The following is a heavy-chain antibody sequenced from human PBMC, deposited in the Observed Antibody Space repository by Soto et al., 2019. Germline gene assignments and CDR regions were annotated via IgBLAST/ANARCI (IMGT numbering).Heavy chain of an antibody. CDR2: ISSSSSTI. V-gene: IGHV3-48*02. Sequence: PGGSLRLSCAASGFTFSSYSMNWVRQAPGKGLEWVSYISSSSSTIYYADSVKGRFTISRENAKNSLYLQMNSLRDEDTAVYYCAREGRGMLEWLTYGMDVWGQGTTVTVSS. J-gene: IGHJ6*02. D-gene: IGHD3-3*01. CDR3: AREGRGMLEWLTYGMDV. CDR1: GFTFSSYS.